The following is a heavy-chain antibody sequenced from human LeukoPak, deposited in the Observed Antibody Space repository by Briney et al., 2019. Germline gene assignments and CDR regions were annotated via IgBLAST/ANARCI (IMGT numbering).Heavy chain of an antibody. V-gene: IGHV3-30*18. CDR1: GFSFSSYG. CDR3: VKLSFSHTLNWFDP. Sequence: GRSLRLSCAASGFSFSSYGMHWVRQAPGKGLEWVAVISYDGSDKYYADSVKGRFTISRDNSKNTLYLQMNSLRAEDTAVYYCVKLSFSHTLNWFDPRGQGTLVTVSS. J-gene: IGHJ5*02. CDR2: ISYDGSDK.